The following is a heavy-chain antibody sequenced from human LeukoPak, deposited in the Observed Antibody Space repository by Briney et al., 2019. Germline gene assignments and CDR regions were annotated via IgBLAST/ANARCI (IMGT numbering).Heavy chain of an antibody. J-gene: IGHJ4*02. Sequence: PGGSLRLSCAASGSTFSSYSMSWIRQAPGKGLELVSSISSSSSYIYYADSVKGRFTISIDNAKNSLYLQINSLRAEDTAVYYCTRDLSGSYFDYWGQGTLVTVSS. D-gene: IGHD1-26*01. CDR1: GSTFSSYS. CDR2: ISSSSSYI. V-gene: IGHV3-21*01. CDR3: TRDLSGSYFDY.